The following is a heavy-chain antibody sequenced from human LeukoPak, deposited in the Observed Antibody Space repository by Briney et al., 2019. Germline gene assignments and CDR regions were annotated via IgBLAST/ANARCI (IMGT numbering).Heavy chain of an antibody. CDR3: ASGHSSSCSG. D-gene: IGHD6-13*01. V-gene: IGHV1-69*13. CDR2: IIPIFGTA. J-gene: IGHJ4*02. Sequence: GASVKVSCKASGYTFTSYAMNWVRQAPGQGLEWMGGIIPIFGTANYAQKFQGRVTITADESTSTAYMELSSLRSEDTAVYYCASGHSSSCSGWGQGTLVTVSS. CDR1: GYTFTSYA.